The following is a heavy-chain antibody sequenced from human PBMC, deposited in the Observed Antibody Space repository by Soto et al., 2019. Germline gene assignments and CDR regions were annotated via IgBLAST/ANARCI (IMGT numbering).Heavy chain of an antibody. Sequence: PSETLSLTCAVYGGSFSGYYWSWIRQPPGKGLEWIGEINHSGSTNYNPSLKSRVTISVDTSKNQFSLKLSSVTAADTAVYYCARRSSIVVVPAANWFDPWGQGTLVTVSS. J-gene: IGHJ5*02. CDR3: ARRSSIVVVPAANWFDP. CDR2: INHSGST. V-gene: IGHV4-34*01. CDR1: GGSFSGYY. D-gene: IGHD2-2*01.